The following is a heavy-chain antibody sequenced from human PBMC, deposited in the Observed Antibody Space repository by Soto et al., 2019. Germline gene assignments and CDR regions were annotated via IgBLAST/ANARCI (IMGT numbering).Heavy chain of an antibody. CDR1: GGSFSGYY. D-gene: IGHD6-19*01. CDR3: ARGMGRQWVVAYSPSNRWFAH. CDR2: INHSGST. Sequence: SATLSLTCAVYGGSFSGYYWSWIRQPPGKGLEWIGEINHSGSTNYNPSLKSRVTISVDTSKNQFSLKLSSVTAADTAVYYCARGMGRQWVVAYSPSNRWFAHCFKGTLV. J-gene: IGHJ5*02. V-gene: IGHV4-34*01.